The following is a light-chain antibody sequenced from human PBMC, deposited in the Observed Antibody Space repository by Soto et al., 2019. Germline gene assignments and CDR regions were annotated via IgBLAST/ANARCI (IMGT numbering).Light chain of an antibody. CDR3: AAWDDSLSAVV. V-gene: IGLV1-47*01. CDR2: RNN. Sequence: QSVLTQPPSASGTPGQRVTISCSGSISNLGSNLIYWYQQLPGAAPKLLISRNNERPSGVPDRFSGSKSGTSASLAISGLRSEDEADYHCAAWDDSLSAVVFGGGTKLTVL. J-gene: IGLJ3*02. CDR1: ISNLGSNL.